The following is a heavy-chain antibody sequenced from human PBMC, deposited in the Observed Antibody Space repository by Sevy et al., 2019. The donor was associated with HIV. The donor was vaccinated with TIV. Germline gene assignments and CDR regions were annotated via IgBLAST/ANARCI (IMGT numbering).Heavy chain of an antibody. CDR1: GFTFSNVW. J-gene: IGHJ6*02. CDR2: IKSKTNGGTT. CDR3: TTPPYEFWSGTDYYYGMDV. Sequence: GGSLRLSCAASGFTFSNVWMSWVRQAPGKGLEWVGRIKSKTNGGTTDYAAPVKGRFTVSRDDSKNTLYLQMNSLKTEDTAIYYRTTPPYEFWSGTDYYYGMDVWGQGTTVTVSS. D-gene: IGHD3-3*01. V-gene: IGHV3-15*01.